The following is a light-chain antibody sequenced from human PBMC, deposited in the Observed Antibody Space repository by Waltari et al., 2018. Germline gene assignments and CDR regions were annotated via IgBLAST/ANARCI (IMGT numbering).Light chain of an antibody. Sequence: DIEMTQSPSSLSAAVGDRVTITCQASHDINKDLNWYQQRPGKAPQVLSYAASNLKTGVPARFSGSGAGTHFTLTISSLQAEDTATYYCQHYQTLPRTFGPGTTVYIK. V-gene: IGKV1-33*01. CDR2: AAS. CDR3: QHYQTLPRT. CDR1: HDINKD. J-gene: IGKJ3*01.